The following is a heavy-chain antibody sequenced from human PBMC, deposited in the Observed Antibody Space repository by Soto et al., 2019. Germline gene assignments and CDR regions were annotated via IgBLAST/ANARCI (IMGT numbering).Heavy chain of an antibody. CDR1: GGSISSSSYY. Sequence: SETLSLTCTVSGGSISSSSYYWGWIRQPPGKGLEWIGSIYYSGSTYYNPSLKSRVTISVDTSKNQFSLKLSSVTAADTAVYYCARPDDYGDYYMDVWGKGTTVTVSS. CDR3: ARPDDYGDYYMDV. D-gene: IGHD4-17*01. J-gene: IGHJ6*03. V-gene: IGHV4-39*01. CDR2: IYYSGST.